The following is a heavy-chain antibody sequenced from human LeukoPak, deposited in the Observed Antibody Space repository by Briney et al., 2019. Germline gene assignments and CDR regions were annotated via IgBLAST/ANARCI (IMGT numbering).Heavy chain of an antibody. CDR3: ARDHNYYDSSGYYLGY. Sequence: AGGSLRLSCAASGFTFSSYAMSWVRQAPGKGLEWVSVISGSGGSTYYADSVKGRFTISRDNSKNTLYLQMNSLRAEDTAVYYCARDHNYYDSSGYYLGYWGQGTLVTVSS. V-gene: IGHV3-23*01. J-gene: IGHJ4*02. CDR1: GFTFSSYA. D-gene: IGHD3-22*01. CDR2: ISGSGGST.